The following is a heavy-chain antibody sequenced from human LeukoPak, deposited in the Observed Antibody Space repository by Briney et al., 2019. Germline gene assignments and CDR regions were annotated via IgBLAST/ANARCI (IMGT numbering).Heavy chain of an antibody. CDR2: IGTSSTTI. V-gene: IGHV3-48*01. D-gene: IGHD6-25*01. J-gene: IGHJ6*03. CDR3: ARFAAGGSYYYYMDV. CDR1: GFTFTTYG. Sequence: GGSLRLSCAASGFTFTTYGMHWVRQAPGKGLEWVSNIGTSSTTIYYADSVKGRFTISRDNAKNSLYLQMSSLRADDTAVYYCARFAAGGSYYYYMDVWGKGTTVTVSS.